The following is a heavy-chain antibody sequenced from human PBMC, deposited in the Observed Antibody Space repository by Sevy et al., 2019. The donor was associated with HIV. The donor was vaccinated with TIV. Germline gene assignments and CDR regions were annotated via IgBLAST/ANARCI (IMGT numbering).Heavy chain of an antibody. Sequence: GGSLRLSCEASGFFFSNFGMHWVRQTPGKGLEWVSRIEKDGSKTIYADSVRGRFIVSRDNSKKTVSLQMNSLRVEDSAIYYCARDSYSSVSSDVGGFAPWGQGTLVTVSS. CDR3: ARDSYSSVSSDVGGFAP. V-gene: IGHV3-74*01. J-gene: IGHJ5*02. CDR1: GFFFSNFG. CDR2: IEKDGSKT. D-gene: IGHD6-19*01.